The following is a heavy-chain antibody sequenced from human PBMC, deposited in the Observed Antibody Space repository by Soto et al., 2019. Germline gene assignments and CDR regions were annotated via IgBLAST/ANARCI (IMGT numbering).Heavy chain of an antibody. V-gene: IGHV4-39*01. CDR3: ARLAGSSFFTY. CDR1: GGSIISSPDW. J-gene: IGHJ4*02. D-gene: IGHD6-6*01. Sequence: QLRLQESGPGLVKPSETLSLICTVSGGSIISSPDWWGWVRQPPGKGPEWIASIYRDGATYYNPSLISPVTVFVESSKNQFSLKLTSVTAADTAIYYCARLAGSSFFTYWGQGTRVTVSS. CDR2: IYRDGAT.